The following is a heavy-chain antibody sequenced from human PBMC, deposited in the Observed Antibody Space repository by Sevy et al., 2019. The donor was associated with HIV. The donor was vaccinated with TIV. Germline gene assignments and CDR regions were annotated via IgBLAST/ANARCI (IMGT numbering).Heavy chain of an antibody. CDR1: GGTISSSSYR. CDR2: IYHTGAA. CDR3: ARWYGNNFDY. J-gene: IGHJ4*02. Sequence: SETLSLTCTVSGGTISSSSYRWGWIRQPPGKGREWVGSIYHTGAADDNPSLKRRVTMSVETSKNQFSLQVGSVTAADTAVYYCARWYGNNFDYWGQGALVTVSS. D-gene: IGHD3-10*01. V-gene: IGHV4-39*01.